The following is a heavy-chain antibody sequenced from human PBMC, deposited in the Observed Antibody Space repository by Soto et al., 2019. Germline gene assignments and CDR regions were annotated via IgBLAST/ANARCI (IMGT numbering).Heavy chain of an antibody. V-gene: IGHV3-23*01. D-gene: IGHD1-1*01. J-gene: IGHJ4*02. Sequence: VQLLASGGGLVQPGGSLRLSCVVSGFTFTSYGVTWVRQAPGKGLEWVCGFRGGRGATHYRDSVKGRFTISRDDSRSTVYLQMNSLGVDDTAVYYCVKWNGYGDYWGQGTLVSVSS. CDR1: GFTFTSYG. CDR2: FRGGRGAT. CDR3: VKWNGYGDY.